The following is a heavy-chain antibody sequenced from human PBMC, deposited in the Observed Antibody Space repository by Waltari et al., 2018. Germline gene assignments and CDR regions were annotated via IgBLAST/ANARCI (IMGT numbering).Heavy chain of an antibody. Sequence: QVQLQQRGSGLLKPSETLSLICAVYGGSFSGSSWLWIRQPQGKGLEWIGEINHSGSTNYNPSLKSRVTISVDTSKNQFSLKLSSVTAADTAVYYCARGVGYCSGGSCDHYFDYWGQGTLVTVSS. V-gene: IGHV4-34*01. J-gene: IGHJ4*02. CDR1: GGSFSGSS. D-gene: IGHD2-15*01. CDR2: INHSGST. CDR3: ARGVGYCSGGSCDHYFDY.